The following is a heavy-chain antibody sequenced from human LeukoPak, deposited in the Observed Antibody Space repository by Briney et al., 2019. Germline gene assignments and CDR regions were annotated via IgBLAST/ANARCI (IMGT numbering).Heavy chain of an antibody. CDR3: AREGSSGYYDY. J-gene: IGHJ4*02. D-gene: IGHD3-22*01. V-gene: IGHV4-61*02. Sequence: SQTLSLTCTVSGGSVSRGYYYWSWIRQPAGKGLEWIGRIYASGSTNYNPSLKSRVTISVGTSKNQFSLKLSSVTAADTAVYYCAREGSSGYYDYWGQGTLVTVSS. CDR2: IYASGST. CDR1: GGSVSRGYYY.